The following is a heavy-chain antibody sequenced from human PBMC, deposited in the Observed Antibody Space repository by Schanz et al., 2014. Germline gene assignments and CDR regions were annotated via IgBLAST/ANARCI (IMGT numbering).Heavy chain of an antibody. V-gene: IGHV1-46*01. CDR3: VTENRMASGTWAKAFDV. Sequence: QLQLMKSGAEVKKPGVSVKVSCKASGYTFTTYYIHWARQAPGQGLEWMGLINPYDDTIDYAKKFQGRFTTARETSTPMVYMELSSLRSDDTAMYYSVTENRMASGTWAKAFDVWGQGTWVTVSS. CDR1: GYTFTTYY. D-gene: IGHD3-3*01. CDR2: INPYDDTI. J-gene: IGHJ3*01.